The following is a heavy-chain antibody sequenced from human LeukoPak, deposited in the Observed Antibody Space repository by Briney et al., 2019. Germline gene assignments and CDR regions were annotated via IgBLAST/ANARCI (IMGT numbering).Heavy chain of an antibody. Sequence: GGSLRLSCAPSGFTFTNVWMSWVRQNPWKWLEWVGRIKSKIDGQTTDYAAPVKGRFTISRDDAKTMVYLQMNSLKSEDTAVYYCTTDRGSVWGQGTLVTVSS. CDR2: IKSKIDGQTT. CDR3: TTDRGSV. CDR1: GFTFTNVW. V-gene: IGHV3-15*01. J-gene: IGHJ4*02. D-gene: IGHD3-10*01.